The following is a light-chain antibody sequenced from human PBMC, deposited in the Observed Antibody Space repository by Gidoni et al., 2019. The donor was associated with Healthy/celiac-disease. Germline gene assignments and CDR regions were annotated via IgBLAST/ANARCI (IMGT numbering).Light chain of an antibody. V-gene: IGLV2-23*02. CDR3: CSYAGSSTFLYV. CDR1: SSDVGSYNL. J-gene: IGLJ1*01. CDR2: EVR. Sequence: QSALTQPASASGSPGHSLTISCTGTSSDVGSYNLVSWYQQHPGKPPKLMIYEVRKRPSGVSNRFSGSKSGNTAALTISGLQAEDEADYYCCSYAGSSTFLYVFGTGTKVTVL.